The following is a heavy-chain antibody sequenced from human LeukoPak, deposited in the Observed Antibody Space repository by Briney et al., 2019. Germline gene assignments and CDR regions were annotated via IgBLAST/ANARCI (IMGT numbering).Heavy chain of an antibody. CDR1: GFTFSTYG. V-gene: IGHV3-30*02. D-gene: IGHD6-19*01. CDR2: IQYDGSKK. J-gene: IGHJ6*03. CDR3: AKDEGSSAWYYYYMDV. Sequence: GGFLRLSCAASGFTFSTYGMHWVRQAPGKGLEWVAFIQYDGSKKYYADSVKGQFTISRDNSKNTLYLQMNSLRGEDTAVYYCAKDEGSSAWYYYYMDVWGKGTMVTISS.